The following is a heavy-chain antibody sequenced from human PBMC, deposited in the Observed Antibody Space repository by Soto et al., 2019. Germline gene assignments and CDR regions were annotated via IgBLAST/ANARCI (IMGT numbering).Heavy chain of an antibody. J-gene: IGHJ5*02. CDR3: ARHRIAVAEPPGLDP. D-gene: IGHD6-19*01. Sequence: GESLKISCNDSGGSFTSYWIGWVRQMPGKGLEWMGIIYPGGSDTRYSPSFQGQVTISADKSISTAYLQWSSLKASDTAMYYCARHRIAVAEPPGLDPWGQGTLVTVSS. CDR1: GGSFTSYW. CDR2: IYPGGSDT. V-gene: IGHV5-51*01.